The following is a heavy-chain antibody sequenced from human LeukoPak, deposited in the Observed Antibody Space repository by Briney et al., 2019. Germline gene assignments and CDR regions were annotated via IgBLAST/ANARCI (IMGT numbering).Heavy chain of an antibody. CDR3: ARYYYDSSGYYYVSLFDY. D-gene: IGHD3-22*01. Sequence: ASVKVSCKASGYTFTSYDINWVRQATGQGLEWMGWMNPNSGNTGYAQKFQGRVTITRNTSISTAYMELSSLRSEDTAVYYCARYYYDSSGYYYVSLFDYWGQGTLVTVSS. V-gene: IGHV1-8*03. CDR1: GYTFTSYD. J-gene: IGHJ4*02. CDR2: MNPNSGNT.